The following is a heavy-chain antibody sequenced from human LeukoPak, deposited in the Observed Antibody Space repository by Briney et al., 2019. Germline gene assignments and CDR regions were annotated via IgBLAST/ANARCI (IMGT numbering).Heavy chain of an antibody. CDR3: ARITSLYYYDSSGKPKFDY. V-gene: IGHV3-11*04. D-gene: IGHD3-22*01. J-gene: IGHJ4*02. CDR2: ISSSGSTI. CDR1: GFTFSDYY. Sequence: GGSLRLSCAASGFTFSDYYMSWIRQAPGKGLEWVSYISSSGSTIYYADSVKGRFTISRDNAKNSLYLQMNSLRAEDTAVYYCARITSLYYYDSSGKPKFDYWGQGTLVTVSS.